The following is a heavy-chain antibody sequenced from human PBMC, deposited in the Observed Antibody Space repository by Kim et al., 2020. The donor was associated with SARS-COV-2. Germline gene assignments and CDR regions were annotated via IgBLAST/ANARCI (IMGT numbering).Heavy chain of an antibody. J-gene: IGHJ6*02. CDR3: ARDLYDIYYYYGMDV. V-gene: IGHV1-2*06. CDR2: INPNSGGT. CDR1: GYTFTGYY. Sequence: ASVKVSCKASGYTFTGYYMHWVRQAPGQGLEWMGRINPNSGGTNYAQKFQGRVTMTRDTSISTAYMELSRLRSDDTAVYYCARDLYDIYYYYGMDVWGQGTTVTVSS. D-gene: IGHD3-9*01.